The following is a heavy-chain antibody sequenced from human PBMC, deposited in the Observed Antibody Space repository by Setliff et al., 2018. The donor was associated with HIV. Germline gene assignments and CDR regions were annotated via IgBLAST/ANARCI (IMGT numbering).Heavy chain of an antibody. CDR3: ARRVPPIPSGDLDY. Sequence: ASVKVSCKASGYTFTSYGISWVRQAPGQGLEWMGWINPNSSDTNYAQKFQGRVTMTRDTSISTAYMDLSRLRSDDTAVYYCARRVPPIPSGDLDYWGQGTLVTVSS. V-gene: IGHV1-2*02. D-gene: IGHD4-17*01. J-gene: IGHJ4*02. CDR2: INPNSSDT. CDR1: GYTFTSYG.